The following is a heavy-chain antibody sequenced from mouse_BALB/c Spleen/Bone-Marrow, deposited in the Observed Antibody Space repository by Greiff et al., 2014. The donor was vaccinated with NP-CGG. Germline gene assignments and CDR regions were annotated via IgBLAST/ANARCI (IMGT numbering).Heavy chain of an antibody. J-gene: IGHJ2*01. CDR2: ISYSGST. V-gene: IGHV3-8*02. Sequence: DVKLQESGPSLVKPSQTLSLACSVTGGSITSGYWNWVRKFPGNKLEYMGYISYSGSTYYNPSLKSRISITRDTSKNQYYLQMNSVTTEDTATYYCARYKGYYDHDGDYFDYWGQGTTLTVSS. CDR1: GGSITSGY. CDR3: ARYKGYYDHDGDYFDY. D-gene: IGHD2-4*01.